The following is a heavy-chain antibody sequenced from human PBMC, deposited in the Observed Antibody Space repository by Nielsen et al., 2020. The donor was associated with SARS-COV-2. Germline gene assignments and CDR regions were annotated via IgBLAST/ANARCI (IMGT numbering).Heavy chain of an antibody. CDR3: ARDSSGTYRRVDY. J-gene: IGHJ4*02. D-gene: IGHD3-22*01. CDR1: GYTFTDYL. CDR2: INPTNGGT. V-gene: IGHV1-46*01. Sequence: ASVKVSCKASGYTFTDYLVHWVRQAPGQGLEWMGLINPTNGGTTYAQKFLGTVTMTRDTSTSTVYMELSSLRSDDTAVYYCARDSSGTYRRVDYWGQGTLVTVSS.